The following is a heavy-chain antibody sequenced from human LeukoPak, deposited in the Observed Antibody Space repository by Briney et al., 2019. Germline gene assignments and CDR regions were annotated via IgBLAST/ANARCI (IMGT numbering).Heavy chain of an antibody. V-gene: IGHV3-23*01. CDR3: AKGHCSGGSCYPNYYYYMDV. D-gene: IGHD2-15*01. Sequence: GGSLRLSCAASGFTLSSYAMSWVRQAPGKGLEWVSAIIGIGGSTYYADSVKGRFTISRDNSKNTLYLQMNSLRDENTAVYYCAKGHCSGGSCYPNYYYYMDVWGKGTTVTVSS. CDR1: GFTLSSYA. CDR2: IIGIGGST. J-gene: IGHJ6*03.